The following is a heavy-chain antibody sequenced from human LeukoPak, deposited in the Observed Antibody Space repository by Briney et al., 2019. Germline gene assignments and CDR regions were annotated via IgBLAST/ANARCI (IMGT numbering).Heavy chain of an antibody. CDR3: ARDGGYSYG. V-gene: IGHV3-23*01. Sequence: GGSLRLSCAASGFTFSSYAMSWVRQAPGKGLEWVSAISGSGGSTYYADSVKGGCTISRDNAKNSLCLQLNSLRAEDTAVYYCARDGGYSYGWGQGTLVTVSS. CDR1: GFTFSSYA. D-gene: IGHD5-18*01. CDR2: ISGSGGST. J-gene: IGHJ4*02.